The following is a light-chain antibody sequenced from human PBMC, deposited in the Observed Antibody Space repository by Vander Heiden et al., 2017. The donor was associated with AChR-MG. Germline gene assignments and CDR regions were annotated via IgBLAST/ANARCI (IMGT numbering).Light chain of an antibody. J-gene: IGLJ1*01. CDR2: EVS. V-gene: IGLV2-8*01. CDR1: SSDVGGYNY. Sequence: QSAPTQPPSPSGSPGQAVTISCTGTSSDVGGYNYVSWYHQHPSKAPKLMIYEVSKRPSGVPDRFSGSKSGNTASLTVSGLQAEDEADYYCSSYAGSNNSYVFGTGTKVTVL. CDR3: SSYAGSNNSYV.